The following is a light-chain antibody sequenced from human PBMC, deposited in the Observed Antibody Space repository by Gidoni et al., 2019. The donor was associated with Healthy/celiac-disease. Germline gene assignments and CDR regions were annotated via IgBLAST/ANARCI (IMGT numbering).Light chain of an antibody. CDR2: KAS. Sequence: DIQMTQSPSTLSASVGDSVTITCRASQSISSWLAWYQQKPGKAPKILIYKASSLESGVPSRFSGSGSGTEFTLTISSLQPDDFATYYCQQYNSYWWTFGQGTKVEIK. CDR3: QQYNSYWWT. CDR1: QSISSW. J-gene: IGKJ1*01. V-gene: IGKV1-5*03.